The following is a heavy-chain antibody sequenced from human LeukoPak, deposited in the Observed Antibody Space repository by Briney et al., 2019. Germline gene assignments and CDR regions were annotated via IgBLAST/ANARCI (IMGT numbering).Heavy chain of an antibody. CDR3: ARDVLLWFGEFSNDAFDI. D-gene: IGHD3-10*01. CDR2: IYYSGST. CDR1: GGSISSSNW. V-gene: IGHV4-4*02. Sequence: SETLSLTCAVSGGSISSSNWWSWVRQPPGKGLEWIGSIYYSGSTYYNPSLKSRVTISVDTSKNQFSLKLSSVTAADTAVYYCARDVLLWFGEFSNDAFDIWGQGTMVTVSS. J-gene: IGHJ3*02.